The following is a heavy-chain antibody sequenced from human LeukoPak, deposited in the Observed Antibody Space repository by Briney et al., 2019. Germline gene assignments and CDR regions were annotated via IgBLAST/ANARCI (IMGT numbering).Heavy chain of an antibody. CDR2: IYYSGST. Sequence: PTETLSLTCTVSGGSISTSNYYWGWIRQPPGKGLEWIGYIYYSGSTNYNPSLKSRVTMSVDTSKNQFSLKLSSVTAADTAVYYCARTRDGGNDAFDIWGQGTMVTVSS. CDR3: ARTRDGGNDAFDI. CDR1: GGSISTSNYY. V-gene: IGHV4-61*05. J-gene: IGHJ3*02. D-gene: IGHD4-23*01.